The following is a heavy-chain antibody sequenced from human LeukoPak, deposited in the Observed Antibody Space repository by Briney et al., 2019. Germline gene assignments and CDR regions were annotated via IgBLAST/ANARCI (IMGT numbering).Heavy chain of an antibody. J-gene: IGHJ6*03. V-gene: IGHV3-66*01. D-gene: IGHD1-26*01. CDR1: GFTVSSNY. CDR3: ARDFSGGYYYMDV. Sequence: GGSLRLSCAASGFTVSSNYMSWVRQAPGKGLEWVSLIYSGGSTYYADSVKGRFTISRDNSKNTLYLQMNSLRAEDTAVYYCARDFSGGYYYMDVWGKGTTVTVS. CDR2: IYSGGST.